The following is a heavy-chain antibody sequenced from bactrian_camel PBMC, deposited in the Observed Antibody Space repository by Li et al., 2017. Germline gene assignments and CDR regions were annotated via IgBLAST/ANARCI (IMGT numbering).Heavy chain of an antibody. CDR2: IKLDGTST. D-gene: IGHD6*01. V-gene: IGHV3S40*01. CDR1: GFTFGAYD. Sequence: DVQLVESGGGLVQPGGSLRLSCAASGFTFGAYDMSWVRQAPGKGLEWISAIKLDGTSTHYADSVKGRFTISEDNAKNTLYLQMNSLKPEDTAVYYCAAERAFYGNLIAGRPKYWGQGTQVTVS. CDR3: AAERAFYGNLIAGRPKY. J-gene: IGHJ4*01.